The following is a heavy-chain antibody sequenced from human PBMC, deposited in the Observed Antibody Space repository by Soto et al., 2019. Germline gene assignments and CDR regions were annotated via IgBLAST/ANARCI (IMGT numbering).Heavy chain of an antibody. J-gene: IGHJ6*02. D-gene: IGHD2-15*01. CDR1: GFTFSSYG. CDR3: ARDPLIVVVAGYGMDV. Sequence: QVQLVESGGGVVQPGRSLRLSCAASGFTFSSYGMHWVRQAPGKGLEWVAVIWYDGSNKYYADSVKGRFTISRDNSKNTLYLQMNSLRAEDTAVYYCARDPLIVVVAGYGMDVWGQGTTVTVSS. V-gene: IGHV3-33*01. CDR2: IWYDGSNK.